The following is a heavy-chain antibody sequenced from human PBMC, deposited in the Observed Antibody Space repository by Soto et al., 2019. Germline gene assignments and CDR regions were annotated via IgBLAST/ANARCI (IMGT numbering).Heavy chain of an antibody. CDR2: IKSKTDGGTT. Sequence: GGSLRLSWAASGFTFSNAWMNWVRQAPGKGLEWVGRIKSKTDGGTTDYAAPVKGRFTISRDDSKNTLYLQMNSLKTEDTAVYYCTTVYYDFWSGFYGMDVWGQGTTVTVSS. CDR1: GFTFSNAW. D-gene: IGHD3-3*01. V-gene: IGHV3-15*07. CDR3: TTVYYDFWSGFYGMDV. J-gene: IGHJ6*02.